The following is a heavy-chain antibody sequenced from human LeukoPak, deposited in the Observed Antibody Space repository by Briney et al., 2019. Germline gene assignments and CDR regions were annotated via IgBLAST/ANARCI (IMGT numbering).Heavy chain of an antibody. CDR1: GFTFSSYG. D-gene: IGHD6-19*01. V-gene: IGHV3-33*01. Sequence: PGGSLRLSCAASGFTFSSYGMHWVRQAPGKGLEWVAVIWYDGSKKYYEDSVKSRFTISRDNSKNTLYLQVNSLRADDTAVYYCARSYRSGWYYFDYWGQGTLVIVSS. J-gene: IGHJ4*02. CDR2: IWYDGSKK. CDR3: ARSYRSGWYYFDY.